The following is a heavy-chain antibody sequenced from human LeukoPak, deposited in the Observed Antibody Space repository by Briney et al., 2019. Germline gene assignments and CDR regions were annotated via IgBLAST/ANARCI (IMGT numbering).Heavy chain of an antibody. CDR3: ARVVPAAIRGWFDP. CDR1: GYTFTGYY. Sequence: ASVKVSCKASGYTFTGYYMHWVRQAPGQELEWMGWINPNSGGTNYAQKFQGRVTMTRDTSISTAYMELSRLRSDDTAVYYCARVVPAAIRGWFDPWGQGTLVTVSS. CDR2: INPNSGGT. V-gene: IGHV1-2*02. J-gene: IGHJ5*02. D-gene: IGHD2-2*02.